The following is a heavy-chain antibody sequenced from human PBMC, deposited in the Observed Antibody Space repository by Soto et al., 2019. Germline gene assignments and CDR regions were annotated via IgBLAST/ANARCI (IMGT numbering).Heavy chain of an antibody. V-gene: IGHV4-39*01. J-gene: IGHJ5*02. Sequence: SETLSLTCTVSGGSISSSSYYWGWIRQPPGKGLEWIGSIYYSGSTYYNPSLKSRVTISVDTSKNQFSLKLSSVTAADTAVYYCARHPLDGVVISWFDPWGQGTLVTVSS. D-gene: IGHD3-3*01. CDR3: ARHPLDGVVISWFDP. CDR1: GGSISSSSYY. CDR2: IYYSGST.